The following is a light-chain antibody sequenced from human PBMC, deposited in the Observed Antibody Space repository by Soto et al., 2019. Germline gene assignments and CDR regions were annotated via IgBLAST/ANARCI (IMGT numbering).Light chain of an antibody. Sequence: QSALTQPASVSGSPGQSITISCTGTSSDVGGYNLVSWYQQHPGKAPKLMIYDVSKRPSGVPSRFAGSKSGNTASLTISRQEAEDEDDYYCCSYGGSTTYVFGTGTKLTVL. CDR2: DVS. J-gene: IGLJ1*01. CDR3: CSYGGSTTYV. V-gene: IGLV2-23*02. CDR1: SSDVGGYNL.